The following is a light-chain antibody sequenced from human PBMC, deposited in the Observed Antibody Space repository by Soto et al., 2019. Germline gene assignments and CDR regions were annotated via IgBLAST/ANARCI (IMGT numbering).Light chain of an antibody. Sequence: EMVMTQSPATLSVSPGERATLSCRASQSVSSNLAWYQQKPGQAPRLLIYGASTRATGIPARFSGSGSGTEFTLTISSLQSEDFAVYYCQQYGSSPYTFGQGTKLEIK. CDR1: QSVSSN. CDR2: GAS. CDR3: QQYGSSPYT. V-gene: IGKV3-15*01. J-gene: IGKJ2*01.